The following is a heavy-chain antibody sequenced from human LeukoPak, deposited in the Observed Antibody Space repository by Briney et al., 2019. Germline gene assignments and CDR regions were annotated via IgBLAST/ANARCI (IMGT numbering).Heavy chain of an antibody. J-gene: IGHJ6*02. CDR3: ASIVVVPAAILGNGMDV. CDR1: GGPINNYH. Sequence: SETLSLTCTVSGGPINNYHWSWIRQPPGKGLEWVGYIYYTGSTEYTPSLKSRVTISVDTSKNQFSLKLSSVTAADTAVYYCASIVVVPAAILGNGMDVWGQGTTVTVSS. CDR2: IYYTGST. V-gene: IGHV4-59*08. D-gene: IGHD2-2*02.